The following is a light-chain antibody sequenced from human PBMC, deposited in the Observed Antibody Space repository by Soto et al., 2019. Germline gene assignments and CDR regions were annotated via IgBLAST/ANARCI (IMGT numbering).Light chain of an antibody. CDR1: QRISTW. CDR2: DGS. Sequence: DIPMTQSPSTLSAFVGDRVTITCRASQRISTWVAWYQRKPGTAPRLLIYDGSSLESGVPSRFSGSGSGTEFSLTISGLQPDDSATYYCQQYDSYQWTFGQGTKVEIK. V-gene: IGKV1-5*01. CDR3: QQYDSYQWT. J-gene: IGKJ1*01.